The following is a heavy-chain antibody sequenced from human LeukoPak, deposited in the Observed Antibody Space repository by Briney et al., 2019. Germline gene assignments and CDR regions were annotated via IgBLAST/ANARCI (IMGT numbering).Heavy chain of an antibody. CDR3: ARLRYSSGWYSPHFDY. Sequence: PSETLSLTCTVSGGSISSGVYYWSWIRQHPGKGLEWIGYIYYSGSTYYNPSLKSRVTISVDTSKNQFSLKLSSVAAADTAVYYCARLRYSSGWYSPHFDYWGQGTLVTVSS. CDR2: IYYSGST. D-gene: IGHD6-19*01. J-gene: IGHJ4*02. CDR1: GGSISSGVYY. V-gene: IGHV4-30-4*08.